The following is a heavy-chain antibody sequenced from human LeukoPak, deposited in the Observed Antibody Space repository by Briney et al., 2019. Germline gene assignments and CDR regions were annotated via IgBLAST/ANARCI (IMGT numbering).Heavy chain of an antibody. CDR1: GFTFSTYA. V-gene: IGHV3-23*01. J-gene: IGHJ4*02. Sequence: GGSLRLSCAGSGFTFSTYAMSWVRQAPGKGLEWVSVITGSGSSTSYADSVKGRFTMSRDNSKNTLYLQMNSLRGDDTAVYYCAKARWSYSFDYWGQGTLVTVSS. CDR3: AKARWSYSFDY. CDR2: ITGSGSST. D-gene: IGHD1-26*01.